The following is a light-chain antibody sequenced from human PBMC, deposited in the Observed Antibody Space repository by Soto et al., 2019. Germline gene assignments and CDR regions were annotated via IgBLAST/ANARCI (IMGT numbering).Light chain of an antibody. CDR2: DVS. V-gene: IGLV2-14*01. Sequence: QSALTQPASVSGSPGQSITVSCTGTSSDVGGYNYVYWYQQHPGKAPKLMIYDVSNRPSGVSNRFSGSKSGNTASLTISGLQAEDEADYYCSSYRSTSTWVFGGGTKLTVL. CDR3: SSYRSTSTWV. J-gene: IGLJ3*02. CDR1: SSDVGGYNY.